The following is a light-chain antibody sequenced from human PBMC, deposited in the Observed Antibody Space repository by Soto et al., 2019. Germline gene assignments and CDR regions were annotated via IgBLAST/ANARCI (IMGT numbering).Light chain of an antibody. V-gene: IGKV3-20*01. J-gene: IGKJ1*01. CDR1: QSLINY. CDR3: QQYGSSLWT. Sequence: EIVLAQSPATLSLSPGERATLSCRASQSLINYLAWYQQKPDQAPRLLIFRASSRATGIPDRFSGSGSGTDFTLTISRLEPEDFAVYYCQQYGSSLWTFGQGTKVDIK. CDR2: RAS.